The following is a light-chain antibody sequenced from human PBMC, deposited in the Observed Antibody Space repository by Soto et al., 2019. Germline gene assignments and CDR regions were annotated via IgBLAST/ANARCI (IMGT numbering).Light chain of an antibody. CDR3: QQYHNWPLT. Sequence: EIAMRLSPATLSVSPGERATLSCRASQNIRSSLAWYQQKPGQAPRLLIHGASTRATGIPARFSGSGSGTEFTLTISSLQSEDFALYYCQQYHNWPLTFGGGTQVEIK. V-gene: IGKV3-15*01. CDR1: QNIRSS. J-gene: IGKJ4*01. CDR2: GAS.